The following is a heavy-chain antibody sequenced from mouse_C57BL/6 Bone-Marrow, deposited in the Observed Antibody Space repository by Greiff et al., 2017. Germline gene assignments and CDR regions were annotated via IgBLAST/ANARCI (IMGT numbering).Heavy chain of an antibody. CDR1: GFTFSDYG. D-gene: IGHD2-14*01. CDR2: ISNLAYSI. Sequence: EVNVVESGGGLVQPGGSLTLSCAASGFTFSDYGMAWVRQAPRKGPEWVAFISNLAYSIYYADTVTGRFTISRENAKNTLYLEMSSLRSEDTAMYYCARLGYRDAMDYWGQGTSVTVSS. V-gene: IGHV5-15*01. CDR3: ARLGYRDAMDY. J-gene: IGHJ4*01.